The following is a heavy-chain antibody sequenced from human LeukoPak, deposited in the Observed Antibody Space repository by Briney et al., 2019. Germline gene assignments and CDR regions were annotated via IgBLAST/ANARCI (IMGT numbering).Heavy chain of an antibody. Sequence: GGSLRLSCSASGFTFSSYAMHWVRQAPGKGLEYVSAISSNGGSTYYADSVKGRFTISRDNSKNTLYLQMSSLRAEDTAVYYCVKVGVLWFGELSYFDYWGQGTLVIVSS. CDR1: GFTFSSYA. D-gene: IGHD3-10*01. CDR2: ISSNGGST. CDR3: VKVGVLWFGELSYFDY. J-gene: IGHJ4*02. V-gene: IGHV3-64D*06.